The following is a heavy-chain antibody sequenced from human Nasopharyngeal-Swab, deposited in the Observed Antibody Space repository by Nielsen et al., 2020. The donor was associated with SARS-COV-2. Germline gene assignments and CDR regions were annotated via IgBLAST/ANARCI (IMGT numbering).Heavy chain of an antibody. Sequence: ASVKVSCNASGYTFTSYCISWVRQPPGQGLEWMGWISTYDGDTNYAQKFQGRVTITTDTSTSTAYMELRSLISDDTAVYYCARAGFGSHAFNFWGQGTMVTVSS. V-gene: IGHV1-18*01. CDR2: ISTYDGDT. J-gene: IGHJ3*01. CDR3: ARAGFGSHAFNF. CDR1: GYTFTSYC. D-gene: IGHD3-10*01.